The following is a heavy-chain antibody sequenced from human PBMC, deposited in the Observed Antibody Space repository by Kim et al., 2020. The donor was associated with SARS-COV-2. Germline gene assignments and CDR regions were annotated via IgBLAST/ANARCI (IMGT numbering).Heavy chain of an antibody. CDR1: GFTFSDYY. V-gene: IGHV3-11*06. CDR3: ARDREYSSRVVDY. J-gene: IGHJ4*02. D-gene: IGHD6-13*01. Sequence: GGSLRLSCAASGFTFSDYYMSWIRQAPGKGLEWVSYISSSSSYTNYADSVKGRFTISRDNAKNSLYLQMNSLRAEDTAVYYCARDREYSSRVVDYWGQGTLVTVSS. CDR2: ISSSSSYT.